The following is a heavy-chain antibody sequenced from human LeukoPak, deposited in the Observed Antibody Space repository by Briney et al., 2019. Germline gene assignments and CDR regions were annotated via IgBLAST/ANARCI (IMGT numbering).Heavy chain of an antibody. CDR2: ISSSGSTI. D-gene: IGHD1-26*01. Sequence: PGGSLRLSCAASGFTFGSYSMNWVRQAPGKGLEWVSYISSSGSTIYYADSVKGRFTISRDNAKNSLYLQMNSLRAEDTAVYYCARSTTRYSGSYYVPQVLYFQHWGQGTLVTVSS. V-gene: IGHV3-48*04. CDR1: GFTFGSYS. CDR3: ARSTTRYSGSYYVPQVLYFQH. J-gene: IGHJ1*01.